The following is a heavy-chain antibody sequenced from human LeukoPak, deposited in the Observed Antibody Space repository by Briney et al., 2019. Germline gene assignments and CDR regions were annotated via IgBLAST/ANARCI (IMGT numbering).Heavy chain of an antibody. CDR3: ARLPYYGSGSYWPDYYYGMDV. J-gene: IGHJ6*02. Sequence: PSETLSLTCAVYGGSFSGYYWSWIRQPPGKGLEWIGYIYYSGSTNYNPSLKSRVTISVDTSKNQFSLKLSSVTAADTAVYYCARLPYYGSGSYWPDYYYGMDVWGQGTTVTVSS. CDR2: IYYSGST. CDR1: GGSFSGYY. D-gene: IGHD3-10*01. V-gene: IGHV4-59*08.